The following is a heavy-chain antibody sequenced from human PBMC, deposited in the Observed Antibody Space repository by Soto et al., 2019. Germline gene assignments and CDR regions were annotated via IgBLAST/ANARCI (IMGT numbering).Heavy chain of an antibody. CDR2: ISWNSGSI. CDR1: GFTFDDYA. J-gene: IGHJ6*02. CDR3: AKDIGEEQQLPPYYYYGMDV. Sequence: GGSLRLSCAASGFTFDDYAMHWVRQAPGKGLEWVSGISWNSGSIGYADSVKGRFTISRDNAENSLYLQMNSLRAEDTALYYCAKDIGEEQQLPPYYYYGMDVWGQGTTVTVSS. D-gene: IGHD6-13*01. V-gene: IGHV3-9*01.